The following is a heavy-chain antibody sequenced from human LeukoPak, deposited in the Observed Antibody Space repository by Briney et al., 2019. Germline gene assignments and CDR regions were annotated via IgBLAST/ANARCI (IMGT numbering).Heavy chain of an antibody. Sequence: LPGGSLRLSCAASGFTISTYGMSWVRQAPGKGLEWVSSINGGTTYYADSVKGRFTISRDNSKNTVSLQMNSLRAEDTAVYYCAKSVYHSGNYWGQGTLVTVSS. CDR3: AKSVYHSGNY. D-gene: IGHD3-10*01. CDR1: GFTISTYG. V-gene: IGHV3-23*01. J-gene: IGHJ4*02. CDR2: INGGTT.